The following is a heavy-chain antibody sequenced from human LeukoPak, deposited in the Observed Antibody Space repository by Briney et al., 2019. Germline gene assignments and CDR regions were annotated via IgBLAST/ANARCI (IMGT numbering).Heavy chain of an antibody. D-gene: IGHD3-16*01. J-gene: IGHJ4*02. Sequence: SVKFSCKASGGTFSSYAISWVRQAPGQGLEWMGGIIPIFGTANYAQKFQGRVTITADESTSTAYMELSSLRSEDTAVYYCARDSRSRMDAFDIWGQGTLVTVSS. CDR3: ARDSRSRMDAFDI. CDR2: IIPIFGTA. V-gene: IGHV1-69*13. CDR1: GGTFSSYA.